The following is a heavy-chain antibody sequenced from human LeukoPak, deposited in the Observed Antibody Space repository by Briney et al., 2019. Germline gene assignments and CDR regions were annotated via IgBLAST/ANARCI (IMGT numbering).Heavy chain of an antibody. J-gene: IGHJ5*02. CDR3: ARQGSVVVAATPWNWFDP. Sequence: SETLSLTCTVSGGSISSNNYYWGWIRQPPGQRLEWIGSIYYSGSTYYNPSLKSRVTISVDTSKNQFSLKLSSVTAADTAVYYCARQGSVVVAATPWNWFDPWGQGTLVTVSS. V-gene: IGHV4-39*01. CDR2: IYYSGST. CDR1: GGSISSNNYY. D-gene: IGHD2-15*01.